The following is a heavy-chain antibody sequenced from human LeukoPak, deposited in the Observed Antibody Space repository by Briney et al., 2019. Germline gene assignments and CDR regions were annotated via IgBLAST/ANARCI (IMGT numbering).Heavy chain of an antibody. D-gene: IGHD5-18*01. CDR3: ARAIASYGDSAY. J-gene: IGHJ4*02. CDR1: GFKFSSFS. CDR2: ITSTSSAT. V-gene: IGHV3-48*04. Sequence: GGSLRLSCAASGFKFSSFSMGWVRQAPGKGLEWLPYITSTSSATYYADSLQGRFTISRDNAKNSLYLQINSLRADDTAVYYCARAIASYGDSAYWGQGTLVTVSS.